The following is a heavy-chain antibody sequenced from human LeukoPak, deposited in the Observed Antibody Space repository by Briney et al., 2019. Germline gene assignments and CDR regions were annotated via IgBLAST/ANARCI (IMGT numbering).Heavy chain of an antibody. Sequence: PSETLSLTCAVYGGSFSGYYWSWIRQPPGKGLEWIGEINHSGSTNYNPSLKSRVTISVDTSKNQFSLKLSSVTAADTAVYYCARGVRGVIIFFARKNWFDPWGQGTLVTVSS. J-gene: IGHJ5*02. CDR2: INHSGST. D-gene: IGHD3-10*01. V-gene: IGHV4-34*01. CDR3: ARGVRGVIIFFARKNWFDP. CDR1: GGSFSGYY.